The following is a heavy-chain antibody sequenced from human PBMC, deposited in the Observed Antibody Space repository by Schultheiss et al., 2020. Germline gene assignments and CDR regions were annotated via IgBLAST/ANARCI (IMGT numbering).Heavy chain of an antibody. CDR1: GYSFTSYW. D-gene: IGHD3-10*01. CDR3: ARLEYSVYYGSGSYSFVGNWFDP. J-gene: IGHJ5*02. CDR2: IYPGDSDT. V-gene: IGHV5-51*01. Sequence: GESLKISCKGSGYSFTSYWIGWVRQMPGKGLEWMGIIYPGDSDTRYSPSFQGQVTISADKSISTAYLQWSSLKASDTAMYYCARLEYSVYYGSGSYSFVGNWFDPWGKGTLVTVAS.